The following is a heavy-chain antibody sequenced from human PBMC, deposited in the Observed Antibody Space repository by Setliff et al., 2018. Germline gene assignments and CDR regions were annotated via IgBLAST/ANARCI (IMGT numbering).Heavy chain of an antibody. J-gene: IGHJ5*02. D-gene: IGHD6-19*01. Sequence: SETLSLTCTVSGGSISSSSYYWSWIRQPPGKGLEWIGEINHSGSTNYNPSLKSRVTISVDTSKNQFSLKLSSVTAADTAVYYCASFIIGGWQNWFQGWFDPWGQGTLVTVSS. CDR2: INHSGST. CDR1: GGSISSSSYY. CDR3: ASFIIGGWQNWFQGWFDP. V-gene: IGHV4-39*07.